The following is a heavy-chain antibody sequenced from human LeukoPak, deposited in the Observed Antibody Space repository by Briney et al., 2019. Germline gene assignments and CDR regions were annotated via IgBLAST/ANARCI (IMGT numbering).Heavy chain of an antibody. V-gene: IGHV4-39*01. CDR1: GGSTRSTSYY. J-gene: IGHJ4*02. D-gene: IGHD2-2*01. Sequence: SETLSLTCTVSGGSTRSTSYYWGWIRQPPGKGPEWIGCIHYSGSNYYNPSLKSRVTFSVDTSKNQFSLKLSSVTAAHTAVYYCARQEVAVPAASIWGQGTLVTVSS. CDR2: IHYSGSN. CDR3: ARQEVAVPAASI.